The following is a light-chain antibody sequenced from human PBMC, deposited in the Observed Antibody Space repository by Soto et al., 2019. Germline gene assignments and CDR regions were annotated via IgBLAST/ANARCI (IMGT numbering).Light chain of an antibody. CDR3: CSYAGSFTWV. Sequence: QSALTHPRSVSGSPGQSVTVSCTGTSSDVGGYKYVSWYQQHPGKAPKLLIYDVTYRPSGVPDRFSGSKSGNTASLTISGLQAEDEADYYCCSYAGSFTWVFGGGTQLTVL. V-gene: IGLV2-11*01. J-gene: IGLJ3*02. CDR1: SSDVGGYKY. CDR2: DVT.